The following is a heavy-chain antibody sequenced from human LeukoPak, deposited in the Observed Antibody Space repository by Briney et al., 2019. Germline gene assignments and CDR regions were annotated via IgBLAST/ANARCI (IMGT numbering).Heavy chain of an antibody. V-gene: IGHV4-39*07. CDR2: IYYSGST. J-gene: IGHJ6*03. CDR1: GGSISSSSYY. Sequence: SETLSLTCTVSGGSISSSSYYWDWIRQPPGKGLEWIGSIYYSGSTYYNPSLKSRVTISVDTSKNQFSLKLSSVTAADTAVYYCARVGPVTTSYYYYYMDVWGKGTTVTVSS. D-gene: IGHD4-17*01. CDR3: ARVGPVTTSYYYYYMDV.